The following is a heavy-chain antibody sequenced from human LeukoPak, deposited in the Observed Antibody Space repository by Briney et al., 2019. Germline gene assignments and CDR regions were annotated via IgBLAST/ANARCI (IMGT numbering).Heavy chain of an antibody. J-gene: IGHJ5*02. Sequence: ASVKVSFKASGYTFTVYYMHWVRQAPGQGLEWMGWINPNSGGTNYAQKFQGRVTITRDTSISTAYMELSRLRSGDMAVYYCASVMGGYNLFDPWGQGTLVSVPS. D-gene: IGHD1-26*01. V-gene: IGHV1-2*02. CDR2: INPNSGGT. CDR1: GYTFTVYY. CDR3: ASVMGGYNLFDP.